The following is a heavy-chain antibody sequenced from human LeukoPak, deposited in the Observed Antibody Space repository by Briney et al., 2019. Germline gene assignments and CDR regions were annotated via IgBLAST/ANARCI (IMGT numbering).Heavy chain of an antibody. D-gene: IGHD3-22*01. J-gene: IGHJ4*02. Sequence: PGGSLRLSCAASGFTFSNFAMSWVRQIPGKGLEWVSTLSDSGTNTYYADSVKGRFTISRDNSKNTLYLQMNSLRAEDTALYYCAKVPMIVANWIDSWGQGTLVSVSS. V-gene: IGHV3-23*01. CDR1: GFTFSNFA. CDR3: AKVPMIVANWIDS. CDR2: LSDSGTNT.